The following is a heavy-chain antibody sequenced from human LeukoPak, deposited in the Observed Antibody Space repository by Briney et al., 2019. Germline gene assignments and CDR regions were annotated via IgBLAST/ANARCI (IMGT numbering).Heavy chain of an antibody. V-gene: IGHV1-8*01. CDR1: GYTFTSYD. D-gene: IGHD1-26*01. Sequence: ASVNVSCKASGYTFTSYDINWVRQATGQGREWMGWMNPNSGNTGYAQKFQGRVTMTRNTSITTAYMELSSLRSEDTAVYYCARVIGGSCIDYWGQGTLVTVSS. CDR3: ARVIGGSCIDY. CDR2: MNPNSGNT. J-gene: IGHJ4*02.